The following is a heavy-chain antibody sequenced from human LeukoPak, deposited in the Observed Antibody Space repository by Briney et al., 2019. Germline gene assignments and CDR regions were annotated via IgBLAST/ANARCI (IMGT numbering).Heavy chain of an antibody. J-gene: IGHJ4*02. CDR1: GYTFTSYD. CDR3: ARGTYDSSGYYIDY. D-gene: IGHD3-22*01. CDR2: MNPNSGNT. Sequence: ASVKVSCKASGYTFTSYDINWVRQATGHGLEWMGWMNPNSGNTGYAQKFQGRVTMTRNTSISTAYMELSSLRSEDTAVYYCARGTYDSSGYYIDYWGQGTLVTVSS. V-gene: IGHV1-8*01.